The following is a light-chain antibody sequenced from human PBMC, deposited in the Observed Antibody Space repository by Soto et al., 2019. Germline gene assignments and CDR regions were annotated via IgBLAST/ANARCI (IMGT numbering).Light chain of an antibody. V-gene: IGKV3-20*01. Sequence: EIVLTQSPATLSLSPGERATLSCRASQSVSSSYLAWYQQKPGQAPRLLIYGACSRATGIPDRFSGSGSGTDFTLTISRLEPEDFAVYYCQQYGSSPRITFGQGTRLEIK. CDR1: QSVSSSY. CDR3: QQYGSSPRIT. J-gene: IGKJ5*01. CDR2: GAC.